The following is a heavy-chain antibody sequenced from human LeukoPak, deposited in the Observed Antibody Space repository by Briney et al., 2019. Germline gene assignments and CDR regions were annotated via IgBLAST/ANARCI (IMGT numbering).Heavy chain of an antibody. D-gene: IGHD3-10*01. Sequence: GGSLRLSCAASGFTFSSYWMSWVRQATGKGLEWVANIKQDASEKYYEDSVKVRFTISRDNAKNSLFLQMNSLRAEDTAVYYCATTYGSGIEYWGQGTLVTVSS. J-gene: IGHJ4*02. CDR2: IKQDASEK. CDR1: GFTFSSYW. CDR3: ATTYGSGIEY. V-gene: IGHV3-7*01.